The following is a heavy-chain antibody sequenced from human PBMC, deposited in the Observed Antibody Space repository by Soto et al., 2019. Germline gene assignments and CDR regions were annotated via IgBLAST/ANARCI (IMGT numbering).Heavy chain of an antibody. CDR3: EAGGGIAVAGA. Sequence: QLQLQESGPGPVKPSETLSLTCTVSGGSIISRKYYWGWIRQPPGKGLEWVASVHYSGTTYYIPSLKRRVTISVDASRTNLSLKLSSVTASETAVYYCEAGGGIAVAGAWGQGTLVTVSS. CDR2: VHYSGTT. J-gene: IGHJ5*02. D-gene: IGHD6-19*01. V-gene: IGHV4-39*02. CDR1: GGSIISRKYY.